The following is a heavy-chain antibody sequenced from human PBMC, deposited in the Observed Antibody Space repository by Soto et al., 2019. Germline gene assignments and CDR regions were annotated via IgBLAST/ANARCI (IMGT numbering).Heavy chain of an antibody. D-gene: IGHD2-15*01. CDR3: ARGTVVTHFDY. Sequence: QVQLVQSGAEEKKPGASVKVACKASGYTFTSYAMHWVRQAPGQRLEWMGWINAGNGNTKYSQKFQGRVTITRDTSASTAYMELSSLRSEDTAVYYCARGTVVTHFDYCGQGTLGTVSS. J-gene: IGHJ4*02. CDR2: INAGNGNT. CDR1: GYTFTSYA. V-gene: IGHV1-3*05.